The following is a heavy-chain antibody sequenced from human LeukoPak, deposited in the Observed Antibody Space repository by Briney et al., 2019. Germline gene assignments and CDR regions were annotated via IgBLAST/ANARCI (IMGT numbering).Heavy chain of an antibody. CDR2: IDTNYGAQ. CDR1: GYTFTAYY. Sequence: GASVNVSCKASGYTFTAYYIYWVRQAPGQGLEWLGWIDTNYGAQNYPQKFQGRVTINRDTSTGTAYMELSSLISGDTALYYCASEAFCAGGSCNVQRVASWGPGTLVSVSS. J-gene: IGHJ4*02. CDR3: ASEAFCAGGSCNVQRVAS. V-gene: IGHV1-2*02. D-gene: IGHD2-8*02.